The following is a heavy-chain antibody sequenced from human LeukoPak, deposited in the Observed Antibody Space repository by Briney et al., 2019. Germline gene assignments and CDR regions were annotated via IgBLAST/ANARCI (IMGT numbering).Heavy chain of an antibody. D-gene: IGHD1-26*01. CDR3: ARHEYSGSYYGLSWFDP. CDR1: GGSISSSGYY. J-gene: IGHJ5*02. V-gene: IGHV4-39*01. CDR2: IYYSGST. Sequence: PETLSLTCTVSGGSISSSGYYWGRIRQPPGKGLEWIASIYYSGSTYYNPSLKSRVTISVDTSKNQLSLKLSSLTAADTAVYYCARHEYSGSYYGLSWFDPWGQGTLVTVSS.